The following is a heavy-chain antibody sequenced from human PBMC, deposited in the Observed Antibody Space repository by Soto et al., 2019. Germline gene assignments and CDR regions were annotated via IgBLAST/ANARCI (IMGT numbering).Heavy chain of an antibody. J-gene: IGHJ4*02. CDR2: INPSGGST. Sequence: GASVKVSCKASGYTFTSYYMHWVRQAPGQGLEWMGIINPSGGSTSYAQKFQGRVTMTRDTSTSTVYMELSSLRSEDTAVYYCARATTVVTPTRYYFDYWGQGTLVTVSS. V-gene: IGHV1-46*01. CDR1: GYTFTSYY. D-gene: IGHD4-17*01. CDR3: ARATTVVTPTRYYFDY.